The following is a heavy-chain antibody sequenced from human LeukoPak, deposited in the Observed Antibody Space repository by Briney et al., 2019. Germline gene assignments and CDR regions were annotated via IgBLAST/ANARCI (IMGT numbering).Heavy chain of an antibody. CDR2: IYYSGST. CDR3: ARDSLGLPVDY. CDR1: GGSISTYY. V-gene: IGHV4-59*01. J-gene: IGHJ4*02. D-gene: IGHD3-16*01. Sequence: SSETLSLTCTVSGGSISTYYWTWIRQPPGKGLEWIGYIYYSGSTNYNPSLKSRVTMSVDTSKNQFSLKLNSVTAADTAVYYCARDSLGLPVDYWGRGTLVTVSS.